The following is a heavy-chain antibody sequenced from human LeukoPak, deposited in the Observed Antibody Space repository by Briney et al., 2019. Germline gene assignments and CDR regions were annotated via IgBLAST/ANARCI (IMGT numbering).Heavy chain of an antibody. Sequence: ASVKVSCKASGYTLSDYGISWVRQPPGQGLEWVGWITTYNGNRKYAEKFQGRVTMTTDTSTSTYYMEMRSLRSDDTAIYYCARDCGNGVCFPRDYWGQGTQITVST. J-gene: IGHJ4*02. CDR3: ARDCGNGVCFPRDY. CDR2: ITTYNGNR. V-gene: IGHV1-18*01. CDR1: GYTLSDYG. D-gene: IGHD2-8*01.